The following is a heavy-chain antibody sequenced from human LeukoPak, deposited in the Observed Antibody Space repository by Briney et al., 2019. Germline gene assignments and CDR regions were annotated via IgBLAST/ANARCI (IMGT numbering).Heavy chain of an antibody. D-gene: IGHD3-9*01. CDR3: AKRPSIFRAFDI. J-gene: IGHJ3*02. CDR2: ISGSGGTT. CDR1: GFTFSSYA. Sequence: GGSLRLSCAASGFTFSSYAMSWVRQAPGKGLEWVSAISGSGGTTYYADSVKGRFSISRGNSKNTLYLQMNSLRAEDTAVYYCAKRPSIFRAFDIWGQGTMVTVSS. V-gene: IGHV3-23*01.